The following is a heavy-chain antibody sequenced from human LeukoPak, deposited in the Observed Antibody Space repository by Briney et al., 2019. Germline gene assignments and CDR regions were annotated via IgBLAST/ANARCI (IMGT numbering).Heavy chain of an antibody. CDR3: ARVRRPSGGYFDY. J-gene: IGHJ4*02. Sequence: PGGSLRLSCAASGLTVSSNYMSWVRQAPGKGLEWLSVIYNGDMTYYADSVKGRFTISRDNSKNTLYLQMNSLRAEDTAVYYCARVRRPSGGYFDYWGQGTLVTVSS. V-gene: IGHV3-66*01. CDR1: GLTVSSNY. CDR2: IYNGDMT. D-gene: IGHD3-16*01.